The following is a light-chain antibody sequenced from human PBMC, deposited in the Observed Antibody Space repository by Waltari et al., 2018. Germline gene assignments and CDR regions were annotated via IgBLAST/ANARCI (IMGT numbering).Light chain of an antibody. V-gene: IGKV3-20*01. CDR3: QQYGSPPLT. Sequence: EFVLTQSPGTLSLSPGEGGTLSCRASQTVINNHLAWYQQRPGQAPRLLIYGASNRATGIPARFSGSGSGTDFTLTIRRLQPEDFAVYYCQQYGSPPLTFGGGTKVESK. CDR2: GAS. J-gene: IGKJ4*01. CDR1: QTVINNH.